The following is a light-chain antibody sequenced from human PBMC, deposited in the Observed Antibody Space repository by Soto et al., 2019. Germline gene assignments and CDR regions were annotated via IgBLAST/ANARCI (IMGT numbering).Light chain of an antibody. V-gene: IGKV3-15*01. Sequence: EIVMSHSPATLSLSPGGIATHSFRASQTIDNTLAWYQRKPGQAPRLLIYDVSTRATGVPARFSGSGSGTDFTLTISSLQSEDFAVYYCQHYNYWPYTFGQGAIVDIK. CDR1: QTIDNT. CDR2: DVS. J-gene: IGKJ2*01. CDR3: QHYNYWPYT.